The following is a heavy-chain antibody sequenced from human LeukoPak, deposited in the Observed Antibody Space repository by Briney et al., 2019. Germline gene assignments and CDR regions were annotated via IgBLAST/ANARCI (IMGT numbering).Heavy chain of an antibody. D-gene: IGHD2-15*01. J-gene: IGHJ4*02. V-gene: IGHV3-21*01. CDR2: ISSSSSYI. CDR3: ARDSGLGYCSGGSCSFDY. CDR1: GFTFSSYS. Sequence: GGSLRLSCAASGFTFSSYSMNWVRQAPGKGLEWVSSISSSSSYIYYADSVKGRFTISRDNAKNSLYLQMNSLRAEDTAVYYCARDSGLGYCSGGSCSFDYWGQGTLVTVS.